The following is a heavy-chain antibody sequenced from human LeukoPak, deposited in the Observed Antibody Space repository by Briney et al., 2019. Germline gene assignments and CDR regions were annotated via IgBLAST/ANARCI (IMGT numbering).Heavy chain of an antibody. J-gene: IGHJ4*02. V-gene: IGHV1-8*01. D-gene: IGHD3-9*01. Sequence: ASVKVSCKASGYTFTSYDINWVRQATGQGLEWMGWMNPNSGNTGYAQKFQGRVTMTRNTSISTAYMELSSLRSEDTAVYYCARGPRGDILTGYLVDYWGQGTLVTVSS. CDR2: MNPNSGNT. CDR1: GYTFTSYD. CDR3: ARGPRGDILTGYLVDY.